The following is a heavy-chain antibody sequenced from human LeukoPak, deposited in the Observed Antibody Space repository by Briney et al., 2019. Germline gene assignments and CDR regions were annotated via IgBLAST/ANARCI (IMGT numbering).Heavy chain of an antibody. CDR2: IYYSGST. CDR1: GYSISSGYH. D-gene: IGHD6-6*01. V-gene: IGHV4-38-2*02. Sequence: PSETLSLTCSVSGYSISSGYHWGWIRQPPGKGLEWIGSIYYSGSTYYNPSLKSRVTISVDTSKNQFSLKLSSVTAADTAVYYCARGRVRGSSSDAFDIWGQGTMVTVSS. J-gene: IGHJ3*02. CDR3: ARGRVRGSSSDAFDI.